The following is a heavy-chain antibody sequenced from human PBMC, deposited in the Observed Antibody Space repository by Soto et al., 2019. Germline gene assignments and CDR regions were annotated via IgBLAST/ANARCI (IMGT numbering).Heavy chain of an antibody. CDR1: EVTFGTYG. CDR3: AKPAYDILTGYRRRTPGFHFDS. V-gene: IGHV3-23*01. CDR2: ISDSGGST. Sequence: WGSMRVSQAAAEVTFGTYGRNWVRQNPGEGLEWVSSISDSGGSTNYADSVKGRFTISRDNSKNTLYLRMNSLRAEDTAVYYCAKPAYDILTGYRRRTPGFHFDSWGQGTRVTVSS. J-gene: IGHJ4*02. D-gene: IGHD3-9*01.